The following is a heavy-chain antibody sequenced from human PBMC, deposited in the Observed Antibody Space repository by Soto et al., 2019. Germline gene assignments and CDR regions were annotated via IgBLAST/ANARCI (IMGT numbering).Heavy chain of an antibody. CDR1: GGSISSYY. Sequence: QVQLQESGPGLVKPSETLSLTCTVSGGSISSYYWSWIRQPPGKGLEWIGYIYYSGSTNYNPSLKSRVTISVDPSKNQFSLKLSSVTAADAAVYYCAREQAKGGYYYYGMDVWGQGTTVTVSS. J-gene: IGHJ6*02. D-gene: IGHD1-26*01. CDR2: IYYSGST. V-gene: IGHV4-59*08. CDR3: AREQAKGGYYYYGMDV.